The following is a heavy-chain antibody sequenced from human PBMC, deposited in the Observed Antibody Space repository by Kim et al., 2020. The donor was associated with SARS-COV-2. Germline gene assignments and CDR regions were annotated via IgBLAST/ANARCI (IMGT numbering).Heavy chain of an antibody. CDR1: GVSFTEND. V-gene: IGHV3-23*01. J-gene: IGHJ4*02. D-gene: IGHD3-16*01. CDR3: EGGGPCLDS. CDR2: ILRSGGNT. Sequence: GGSLRLTCVTSGVSFTENDMSWVRQAPGKGLEWVATILRSGGNTYYADSVKGRFTISRDTSRSILYLQMNSLTEDDTALYYCEGGGPCLDSWGPGTQVTVSS.